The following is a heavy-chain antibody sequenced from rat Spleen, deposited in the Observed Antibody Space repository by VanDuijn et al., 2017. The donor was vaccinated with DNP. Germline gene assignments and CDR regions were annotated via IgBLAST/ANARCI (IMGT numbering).Heavy chain of an antibody. J-gene: IGHJ2*01. Sequence: EVQLVESGGGLVQPGRSLKLSCAASDFTFNNFYMAWVRQVPEKGLEWVATISSTGGKTYYSDSVKGRFSISRDNAKTSLYLQMNSLRSDDTATYYCERQNFYDGCYFFDYWGQGVMVTVSS. D-gene: IGHD1-12*02. CDR2: ISSTGGKT. CDR1: DFTFNNFY. V-gene: IGHV5-25*01. CDR3: ERQNFYDGCYFFDY.